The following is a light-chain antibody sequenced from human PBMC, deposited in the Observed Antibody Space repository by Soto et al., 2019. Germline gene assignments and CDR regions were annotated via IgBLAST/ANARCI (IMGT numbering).Light chain of an antibody. V-gene: IGKV3-15*01. CDR1: QFVSNS. J-gene: IGKJ1*01. CDR3: QQYKNGWT. CDR2: GAS. Sequence: EIVMTQSPATLSVSPGERVTLSCRASQFVSNSLAWYQQRPGQPPRLLIYGASTRAAGISERFSGSGSGTEFTLTISSLRSEDFAIYYCQQYKNGWTFGQGTKVDIK.